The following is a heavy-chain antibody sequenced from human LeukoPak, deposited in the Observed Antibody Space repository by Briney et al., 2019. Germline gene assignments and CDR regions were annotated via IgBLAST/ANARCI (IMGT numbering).Heavy chain of an antibody. V-gene: IGHV3-30*18. CDR2: ISYDGSNK. CDR3: AKSPTSVAVKGMDV. D-gene: IGHD6-19*01. Sequence: GGSLRLSCAASGFTLSSYGMHWVRQAPGKGLEWVAAISYDGSNKYYADSVKGRFTISRDNSKNTLYLQMNSLRAEDTAVYYCAKSPTSVAVKGMDVWGQGTTVTVSS. CDR1: GFTLSSYG. J-gene: IGHJ6*02.